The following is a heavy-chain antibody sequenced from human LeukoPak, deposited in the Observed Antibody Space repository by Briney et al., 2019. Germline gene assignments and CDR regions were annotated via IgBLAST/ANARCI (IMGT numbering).Heavy chain of an antibody. Sequence: GGSLRLSCAASGFTFSSHLMHWVRQAPGKGLEWVAVISYDGSNKYYADSVKGRFTISRDNSKNTLYLQMNSLRPEDTAVYYCAKDQFSSGFEYFQHWGQGTLVTVSS. CDR2: ISYDGSNK. V-gene: IGHV3-30*18. CDR1: GFTFSSHL. D-gene: IGHD6-19*01. CDR3: AKDQFSSGFEYFQH. J-gene: IGHJ1*01.